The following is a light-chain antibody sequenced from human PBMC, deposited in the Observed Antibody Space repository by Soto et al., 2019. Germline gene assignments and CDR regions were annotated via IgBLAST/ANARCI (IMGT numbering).Light chain of an antibody. V-gene: IGKV1-39*01. CDR3: QQTYNMPPT. Sequence: QVTQSPSSLSASVGDRVTITCRASQTSATFINWYQQKLGEAPRLLIHEAYFLQSGVPSRFSGSGSGTDFALTISSLQPEDCATYYCQQTYNMPPTFGPGTTVEIK. J-gene: IGKJ1*01. CDR2: EAY. CDR1: QTSATF.